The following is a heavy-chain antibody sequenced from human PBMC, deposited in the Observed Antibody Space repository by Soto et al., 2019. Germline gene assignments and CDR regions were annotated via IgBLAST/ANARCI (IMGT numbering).Heavy chain of an antibody. CDR3: ARDGTYSSSYYYYYGMDV. CDR2: ISSSSSTI. CDR1: GFTFSSYS. Sequence: PGESLKISCAASGFTFSSYSMNWVRQAPGKGLEWVSYISSSSSTIYYADSVKGRFTISRDNAKNSLYLQMNSLRAEDTAVYYCARDGTYSSSYYYYYGMDVWGQGTTVTVSS. V-gene: IGHV3-48*01. D-gene: IGHD6-13*01. J-gene: IGHJ6*02.